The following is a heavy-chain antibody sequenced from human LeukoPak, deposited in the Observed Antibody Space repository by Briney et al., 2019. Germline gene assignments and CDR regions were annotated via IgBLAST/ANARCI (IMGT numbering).Heavy chain of an antibody. CDR3: ARGSGWHDF. D-gene: IGHD6-19*01. J-gene: IGHJ4*02. CDR2: IKEDGSEK. CDR1: GFTFSSYW. Sequence: PGGSLRLSCTASGFTFSSYWMSWVRQAPGKGLEWVDDIKEDGSEKYHVDSVKGRFTVSRDNAESSLYLQMNSLRAEDTAVYFCARGSGWHDFWGQGTLVTVSS. V-gene: IGHV3-7*04.